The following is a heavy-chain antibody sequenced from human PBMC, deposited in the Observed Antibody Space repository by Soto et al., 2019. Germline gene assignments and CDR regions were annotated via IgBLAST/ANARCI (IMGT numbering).Heavy chain of an antibody. J-gene: IGHJ4*02. CDR3: ARVRCSGGSCYPPDFDY. V-gene: IGHV3-21*01. D-gene: IGHD2-15*01. CDR2: ISSSSSYI. CDR1: GFTFSSYS. Sequence: GGSLRLSCAASGFTFSSYSMNWVRQAPGKGLEWVSSISSSSSYIYYADSVKGRFTISRDNAKNSLYLQMNSLRAEDTAVYYCARVRCSGGSCYPPDFDYWGQGTLVTVSS.